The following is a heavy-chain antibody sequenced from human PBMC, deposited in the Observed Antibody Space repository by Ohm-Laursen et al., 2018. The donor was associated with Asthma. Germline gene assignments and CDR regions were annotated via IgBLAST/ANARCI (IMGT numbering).Heavy chain of an antibody. Sequence: SLGLSCAASGYTFRRYIIHWVRPVPGKGLEWVASISTASTFIYYADSVRGRFTTSRDNAKNSVYLQMNSLRAEDTNVYYCARDRGYCSSTSCYNYGMDVWGQGTTVTVSS. V-gene: IGHV3-21*01. CDR3: ARDRGYCSSTSCYNYGMDV. CDR1: GYTFRRYI. D-gene: IGHD2-2*01. J-gene: IGHJ6*02. CDR2: ISTASTFI.